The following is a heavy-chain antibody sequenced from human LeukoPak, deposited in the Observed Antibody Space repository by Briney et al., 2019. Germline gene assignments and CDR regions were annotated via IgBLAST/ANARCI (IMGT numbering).Heavy chain of an antibody. CDR2: IKQDGSEK. J-gene: IGHJ4*02. CDR3: ARESITGHRDFDY. Sequence: PGGSLRLSCAASGFTFSSYWMSWVRQAPGKGLEWVANIKQDGSEKYYVDSVKGRFTMSRDNAKNSLYLQMNSLRAEDTAVYYCARESITGHRDFDYWGQGTLVTVSS. D-gene: IGHD1-20*01. V-gene: IGHV3-7*01. CDR1: GFTFSSYW.